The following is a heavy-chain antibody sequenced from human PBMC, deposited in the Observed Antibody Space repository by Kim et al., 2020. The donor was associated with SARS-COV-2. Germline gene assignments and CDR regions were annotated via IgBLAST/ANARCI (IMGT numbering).Heavy chain of an antibody. Sequence: VKVSCKASGYTFTDYYLHWVRQAPGQGLEWMGWNNPSSGGTKYAQKFQGRVSMARDTSTSTVYMELSRLRSDDTAVYFCARLGTGFGPGPTDNWGQGTLVTVSS. CDR1: GYTFTDYY. CDR3: ARLGTGFGPGPTDN. V-gene: IGHV1-2*02. D-gene: IGHD3-16*01. CDR2: NNPSSGGT. J-gene: IGHJ4*02.